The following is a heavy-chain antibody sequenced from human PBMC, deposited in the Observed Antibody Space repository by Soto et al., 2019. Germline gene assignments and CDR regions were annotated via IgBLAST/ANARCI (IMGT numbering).Heavy chain of an antibody. D-gene: IGHD6-19*01. J-gene: IGHJ6*03. CDR1: GGSISSSSYY. V-gene: IGHV4-39*01. CDR2: MYYSGST. Sequence: PSETLSLTCTVSGGSISSSSYYWGWIRQPPGKGLEWIGNMYYSGSTYYNPSLKSRVTMSLDTSKNQFSLKLSSATAADTAVYYCATITVAGTPYYYMGVWGKGTTVTVSS. CDR3: ATITVAGTPYYYMGV.